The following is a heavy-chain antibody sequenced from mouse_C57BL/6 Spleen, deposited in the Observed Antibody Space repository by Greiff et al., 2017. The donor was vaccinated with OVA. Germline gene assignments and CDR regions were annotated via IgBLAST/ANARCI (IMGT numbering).Heavy chain of an antibody. CDR2: IDPNSGGT. V-gene: IGHV1-72*01. CDR3: VREDYDYFAWFAY. CDR1: GYTFTSYW. Sequence: VQLQQPGAELVKPGASVKLSCKASGYTFTSYWLHWVKQRPGRGLEWIGMIDPNSGGTKYNEKFKSKATLTVDKPSNTAYMQLSSLTSEDYAVYYCVREDYDYFAWFAYWGQGTLVTVSA. D-gene: IGHD2-4*01. J-gene: IGHJ3*01.